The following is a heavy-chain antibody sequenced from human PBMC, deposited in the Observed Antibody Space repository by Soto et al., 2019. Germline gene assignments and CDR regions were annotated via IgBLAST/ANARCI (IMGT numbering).Heavy chain of an antibody. Sequence: QVQLQESGPGLVKPSQTLSLTCAVSGGSISSGGAYYWSWIRQSPGKGLEWIGYIHYSGSTYYNSSLKNRVTMSVDTSKNQFSLKVSSVTAADTAVYYCARSPRGLGNFDYWGQGTLVTVSS. CDR2: IHYSGST. CDR3: ARSPRGLGNFDY. J-gene: IGHJ4*02. CDR1: GGSISSGGAYY. V-gene: IGHV4-30-4*08. D-gene: IGHD3-10*01.